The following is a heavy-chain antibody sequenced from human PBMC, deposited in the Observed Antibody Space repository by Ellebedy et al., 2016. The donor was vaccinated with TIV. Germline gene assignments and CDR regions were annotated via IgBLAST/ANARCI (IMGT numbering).Heavy chain of an antibody. CDR1: GDTFSSYA. J-gene: IGHJ1*01. D-gene: IGHD3-22*01. CDR3: ARDLYYYDSSGYYYEYFQH. Sequence: SVKVSCXASGDTFSSYAISWVRQAPGQGLEWMGGIIPIFGTANYAQKFQGRVTITADESTSTAYMELSSLRSEDTAVYYCARDLYYYDSSGYYYEYFQHWGQGTLVTVSS. V-gene: IGHV1-69*13. CDR2: IIPIFGTA.